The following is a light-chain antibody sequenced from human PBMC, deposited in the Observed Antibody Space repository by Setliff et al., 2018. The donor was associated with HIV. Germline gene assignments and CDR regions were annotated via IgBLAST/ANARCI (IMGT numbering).Light chain of an antibody. J-gene: IGLJ1*01. V-gene: IGLV2-14*02. CDR3: SSYTDSSAYV. CDR2: EVT. CDR1: SSDVGRYNL. Sequence: SALTRPASVSGSPGQRITISCTGTSSDVGRYNLVSWYQHHPGKAPKLLIYEVTKRPSGVADRFSGSKSGNTASLTISGLQAEDEADYYCSSYTDSSAYVFGTGTKVTVL.